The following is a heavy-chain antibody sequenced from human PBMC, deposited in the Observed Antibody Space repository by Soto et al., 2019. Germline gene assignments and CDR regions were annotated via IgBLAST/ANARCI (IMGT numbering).Heavy chain of an antibody. CDR2: VYYTGST. J-gene: IGHJ5*02. D-gene: IGHD2-21*02. Sequence: LSLTCTVSGASIRSTDYYWSWIRQAPGKGLEWIGYVYYTGSTYYNPSLMSRLTISVDTSKNQFSLKLTSATAAETAVYYCVRTARQGAVAPHWFDRWGQGTQVTVSS. V-gene: IGHV4-30-4*01. CDR3: VRTARQGAVAPHWFDR. CDR1: GASIRSTDYY.